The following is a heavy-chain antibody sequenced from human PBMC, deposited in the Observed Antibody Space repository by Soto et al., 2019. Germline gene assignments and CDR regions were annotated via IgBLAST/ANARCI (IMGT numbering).Heavy chain of an antibody. CDR1: GYTFTSYG. D-gene: IGHD3-10*01. CDR3: ARVWLGAPPGMDV. CDR2: ISAYNGNT. Sequence: ASVKVSCKASGYTFTSYGISWVRQAPGQGLEWMGWISAYNGNTNYAQKLQGRVTMTTDTSTSTVYMELRSLRSDDTAVYYCARVWLGAPPGMDVWGQGTTVTVSS. J-gene: IGHJ6*02. V-gene: IGHV1-18*01.